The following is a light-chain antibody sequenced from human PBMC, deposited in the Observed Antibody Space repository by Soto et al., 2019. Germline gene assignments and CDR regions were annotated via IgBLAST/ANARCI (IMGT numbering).Light chain of an antibody. CDR1: SSNIGTNY. CDR3: AAWDDSLSGVV. Sequence: QSVLTQPPSASATPGQRVTISCSGSSSNIGTNYVYWYQHLPVTAPKLLIYRNDQRPSGVPDRFSGSMSGTAASLAIGGLRSEDEADYYCAAWDDSLSGVVFGGGTKVTVL. CDR2: RND. V-gene: IGLV1-47*01. J-gene: IGLJ2*01.